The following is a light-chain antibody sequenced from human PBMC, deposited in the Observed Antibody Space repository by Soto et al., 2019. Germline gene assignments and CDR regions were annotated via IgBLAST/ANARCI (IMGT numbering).Light chain of an antibody. Sequence: QSALTQPPSVSGSPGQSVTISCTGTSSDVDSYNRVSWYQQPPGTAPKLMIYEVSNRPSGVPDRFSGSKSGNTASLTISGLQAEDEADYYCNSYTSSSTYVFGTGTKLTVL. CDR2: EVS. CDR3: NSYTSSSTYV. CDR1: SSDVDSYNR. J-gene: IGLJ1*01. V-gene: IGLV2-18*02.